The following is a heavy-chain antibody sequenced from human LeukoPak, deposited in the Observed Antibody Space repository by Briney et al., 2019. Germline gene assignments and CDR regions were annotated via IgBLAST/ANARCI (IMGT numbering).Heavy chain of an antibody. CDR2: IYYSGGT. D-gene: IGHD1-26*01. V-gene: IGHV4-39*01. CDR1: GVSIRSSSFY. CDR3: ARGLRWDLTISGTSTFDY. Sequence: SETLSLTCTVSGVSIRSSSFYWGWIRQPPGKGLEWIGSIYYSGGTYYRPSLKSRVTMSVDTSKNQFSLRLSSVTAADTAVYYCARGLRWDLTISGTSTFDYWGQGSLVTVSS. J-gene: IGHJ4*02.